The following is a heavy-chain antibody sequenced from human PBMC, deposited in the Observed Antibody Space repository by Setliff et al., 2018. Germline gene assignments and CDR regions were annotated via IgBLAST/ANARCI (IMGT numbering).Heavy chain of an antibody. CDR1: GASISSGSYY. D-gene: IGHD5-18*01. V-gene: IGHV4-61*02. CDR2: LHTSGST. Sequence: TLSLTCAVSGASISSGSYYWSWIRQPAGKGLEWVGRLHTSGSTNYNPSLKSRVTISVDTSKNEFSLKVSSVTAADTAVYYCARDRTAYSYGLDVWGQGTTVTVSS. CDR3: ARDRTAYSYGLDV. J-gene: IGHJ6*02.